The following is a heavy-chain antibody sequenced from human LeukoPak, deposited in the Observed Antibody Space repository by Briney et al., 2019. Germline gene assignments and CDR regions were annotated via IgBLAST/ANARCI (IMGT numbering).Heavy chain of an antibody. CDR3: ARGAMPMFDENWFDP. D-gene: IGHD2-2*01. V-gene: IGHV4-4*07. CDR2: IYTSENT. Sequence: SETLSLTCTVSGGSISSYYWSWIRQPAGKGLEWIGRIYTSENTNYNPSLKSRVTMSVDTSKNQFSLKLSSVTAADTAVYYCARGAMPMFDENWFDPWGQGTLVTVSS. CDR1: GGSISSYY. J-gene: IGHJ5*02.